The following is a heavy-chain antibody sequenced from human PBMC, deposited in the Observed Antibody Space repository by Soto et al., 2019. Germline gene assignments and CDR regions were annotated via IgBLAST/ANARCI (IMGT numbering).Heavy chain of an antibody. Sequence: GGSLRLSCAASGFTFSSYGMHWVRQAPGKGLEWVAVISYDGSNKYYADSVKGRFTISRDNSKNTLYLQMNSLRAEDTAVYYCSCIVVVSFGRDGGGRGTTVAVS. V-gene: IGHV3-30*03. CDR3: SCIVVVSFGRDG. D-gene: IGHD2-21*01. CDR1: GFTFSSYG. CDR2: ISYDGSNK. J-gene: IGHJ6*02.